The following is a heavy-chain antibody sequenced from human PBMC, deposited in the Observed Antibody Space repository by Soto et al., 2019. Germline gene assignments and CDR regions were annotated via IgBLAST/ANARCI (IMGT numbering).Heavy chain of an antibody. D-gene: IGHD3-22*01. V-gene: IGHV3-30-3*01. CDR3: TTGTLGYYDSSGYYYYYYGMDV. Sequence: GGSLRLSGEGSGFTFSSYAMHRVRQATGKGLEWVAVISYDGSNKYYAAPVKGRFTISRDDSKNTLYLQMNSLKTEDTAVYYCTTGTLGYYDSSGYYYYYYGMDVWGQGTTVTVSS. J-gene: IGHJ6*02. CDR1: GFTFSSYA. CDR2: ISYDGSNK.